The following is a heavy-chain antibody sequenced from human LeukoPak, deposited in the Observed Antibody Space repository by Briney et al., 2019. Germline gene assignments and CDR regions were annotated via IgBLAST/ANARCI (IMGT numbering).Heavy chain of an antibody. J-gene: IGHJ4*02. V-gene: IGHV4-34*01. Sequence: SETLFLTCAVYGGSFSGYYWSWIRQPPGKGLEWIGEINHSGSTNYNPSLKGRVTISVDTSKNQFSLKLSSVTAADTAVYYCARGRVVANSRFDYWGQGTLVTVSS. D-gene: IGHD2-15*01. CDR1: GGSFSGYY. CDR2: INHSGST. CDR3: ARGRVVANSRFDY.